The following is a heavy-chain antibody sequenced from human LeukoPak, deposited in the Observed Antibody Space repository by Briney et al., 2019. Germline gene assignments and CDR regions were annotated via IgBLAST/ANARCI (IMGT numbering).Heavy chain of an antibody. J-gene: IGHJ6*04. V-gene: IGHV3-48*03. D-gene: IGHD3-10*02. CDR1: GFTFSSYE. CDR3: AELGITMIGGV. CDR2: ISSSGSTI. Sequence: GGSLRLSCAASGFTFSSYEMNWVRQAPGKGLEWASCISSSGSTIYYADSVKGRFTISRDNAKNSLYLQMNSLRAEDTAVYYCAELGITMIGGVWGKGTTVTISS.